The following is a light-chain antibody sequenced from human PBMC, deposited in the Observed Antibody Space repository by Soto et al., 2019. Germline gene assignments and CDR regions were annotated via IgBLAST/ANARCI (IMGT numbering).Light chain of an antibody. CDR1: GSDVGDFRY. V-gene: IGLV2-14*01. J-gene: IGLJ2*01. CDR2: DVS. CDR3: NSYTENNTPV. Sequence: QSVLTQPASVSGFPGQSIAISCSGTGSDVGDFRYVSWYQQRPGNAPKVLIYDVSNRPSGVSNRFSGSKSGNTASLTISGLQAEDEADYFCNSYTENNTPVFCGGTKVTVL.